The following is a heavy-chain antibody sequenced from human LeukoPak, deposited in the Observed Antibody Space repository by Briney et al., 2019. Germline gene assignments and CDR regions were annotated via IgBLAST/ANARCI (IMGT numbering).Heavy chain of an antibody. D-gene: IGHD6-19*01. CDR2: INHSGST. CDR1: GGSISSSSYY. V-gene: IGHV4-39*07. J-gene: IGHJ6*02. Sequence: SETLCLTCTVSGGSISSSSYYRGWIRQPPGKGLEWIGEINHSGSTNYNPSLKSRVTISVDTSKNQFSLKLSSVTAADTAVYYCASGSVAGFRSGMDVWGQGTTVTVSS. CDR3: ASGSVAGFRSGMDV.